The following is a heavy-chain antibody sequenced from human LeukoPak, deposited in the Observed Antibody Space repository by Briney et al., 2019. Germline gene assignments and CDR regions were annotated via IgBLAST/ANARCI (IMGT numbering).Heavy chain of an antibody. CDR3: ARADSSGYSSIVDN. Sequence: PSETLSLTCTVSGGSISSSSYYWGWIRQPPGKGLEWIGSIYYSGSTYYNPSLKSRVTISVDTSKNQFSLKLSSVTAADTAVYYCARADSSGYSSIVDNWGQGTLVTVSS. J-gene: IGHJ4*02. CDR2: IYYSGST. V-gene: IGHV4-39*07. D-gene: IGHD3-22*01. CDR1: GGSISSSSYY.